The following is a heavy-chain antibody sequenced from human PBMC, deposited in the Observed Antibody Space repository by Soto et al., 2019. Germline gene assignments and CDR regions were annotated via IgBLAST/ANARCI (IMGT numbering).Heavy chain of an antibody. J-gene: IGHJ4*02. V-gene: IGHV4-39*01. Sequence: PEETLSLTCDVSGDTISTGGYTWAWIRQPPGKGLEWIGTTFYSGSTYYNPSLKSRVTISVDTSKNQFSLKLTSVTAADTALYYCARRYGWLYFDYWGQGSLVTVSS. D-gene: IGHD3-10*01. CDR1: GDTISTGGYT. CDR2: TFYSGST. CDR3: ARRYGWLYFDY.